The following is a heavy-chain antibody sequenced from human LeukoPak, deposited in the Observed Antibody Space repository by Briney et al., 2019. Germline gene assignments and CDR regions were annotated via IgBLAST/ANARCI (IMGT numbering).Heavy chain of an antibody. CDR1: GGSISSSSYY. J-gene: IGHJ3*02. D-gene: IGHD3-3*01. V-gene: IGHV4-39*01. Sequence: PSETLSLTCTVSGGSISSSSYYWGWIRQPPGKGLEWIGSIYYSGGTYYNPSLKSRVTISVDTSKNQFSLKLSSVTAADSAVYYCARHEDTTYYDFWSVRKGEILYAFDIWGQGTMVTVSS. CDR2: IYYSGGT. CDR3: ARHEDTTYYDFWSVRKGEILYAFDI.